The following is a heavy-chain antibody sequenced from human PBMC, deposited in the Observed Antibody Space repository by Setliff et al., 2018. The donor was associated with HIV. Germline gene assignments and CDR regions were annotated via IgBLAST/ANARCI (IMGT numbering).Heavy chain of an antibody. CDR2: INPKSGVT. V-gene: IGHV1-2*06. CDR3: ARDLIRITPHGDLPF. CDR1: GYTFTDYY. Sequence: GPSVKVSCKASGYTFTDYYIHWVRQAPGHGLEWVGRINPKSGVTSYAQNFRARVTMTRDTSSTTAYMELSTLRSDDTALYYCARDLIRITPHGDLPFWGQGTLVTVSS. J-gene: IGHJ4*02. D-gene: IGHD2-15*01.